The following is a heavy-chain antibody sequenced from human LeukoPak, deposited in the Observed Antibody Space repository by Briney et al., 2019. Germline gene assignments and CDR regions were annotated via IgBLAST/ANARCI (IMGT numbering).Heavy chain of an antibody. Sequence: GGSLRLSCAASGFTFSSYSMNWVRQAPGKGLEWVSSISSSSSYIYYADSVKGRFTISRDNAKNSLYLHMNSLRAEDTAVYYCAREMGGAFDIWGQGTMVTVSS. J-gene: IGHJ3*02. D-gene: IGHD1-26*01. CDR1: GFTFSSYS. V-gene: IGHV3-21*01. CDR3: AREMGGAFDI. CDR2: ISSSSSYI.